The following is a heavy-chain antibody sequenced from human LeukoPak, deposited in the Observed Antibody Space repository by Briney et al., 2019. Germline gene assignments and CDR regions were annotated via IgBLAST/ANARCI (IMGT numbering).Heavy chain of an antibody. CDR2: ISCYNGNS. CDR3: ARDAGDGMDV. V-gene: IGHV1-18*01. Sequence: GASVKVSCKASGYNFTTYGVSWVRQAPGQRPEWMGWISCYNGNSKSSEKFQGRVTMTIETSTSTVYMELRTLKNDDTAVYYCARDAGDGMDVWGLGTTVIVPS. J-gene: IGHJ6*02. CDR1: GYNFTTYG.